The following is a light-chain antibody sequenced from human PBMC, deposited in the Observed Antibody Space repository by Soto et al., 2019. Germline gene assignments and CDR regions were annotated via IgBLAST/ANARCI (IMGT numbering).Light chain of an antibody. CDR1: SSDVGGYTY. J-gene: IGLJ1*01. V-gene: IGLV2-14*01. Sequence: QSVLTQPASVSGSPGQSITIACTGTSSDVGGYTYVSWFQQHPGKAPKLMISEVSNRPSGVSNRFSASKSGNTASLTISGLQSEDEATYYCSSYSSSRTLVFGTGTRSQS. CDR3: SSYSSSRTLV. CDR2: EVS.